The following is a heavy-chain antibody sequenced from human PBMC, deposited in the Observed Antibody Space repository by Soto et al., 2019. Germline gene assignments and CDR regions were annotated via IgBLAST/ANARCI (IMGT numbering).Heavy chain of an antibody. CDR3: AKDLFTISGVVTLDYYYYMDV. CDR2: ISYDGSNK. J-gene: IGHJ6*03. D-gene: IGHD3-3*01. CDR1: GFTFSSYG. Sequence: PGGSLRLSCAASGFTFSSYGMHWVRQAPGKGLEWVAVISYDGSNKYYADSVKGRFTISRDNSKNTLYLQMNSLRAEDTAVYYCAKDLFTISGVVTLDYYYYMDVWGKGTTVTVSS. V-gene: IGHV3-30*18.